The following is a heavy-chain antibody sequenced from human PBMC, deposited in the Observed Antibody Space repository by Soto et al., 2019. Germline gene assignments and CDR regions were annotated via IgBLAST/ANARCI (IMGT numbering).Heavy chain of an antibody. J-gene: IGHJ5*02. CDR3: ARERTRGFDP. Sequence: QVQLVQYVAEVKKPGASVMVSCKASGYTFTSYDINWVRQATGQGLEWMGWMNPNSGNTAYAQKFLGRVTMTRNTSICTAYMALSSLRSEDTAVYYCARERTRGFDPWGQGTLVTVSS. CDR1: GYTFTSYD. CDR2: MNPNSGNT. V-gene: IGHV1-8*01.